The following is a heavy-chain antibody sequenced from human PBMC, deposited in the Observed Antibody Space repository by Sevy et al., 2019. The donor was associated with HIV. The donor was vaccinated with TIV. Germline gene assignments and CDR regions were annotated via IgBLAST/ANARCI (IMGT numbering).Heavy chain of an antibody. CDR2: IYGSGSTT. V-gene: IGHV3-23*01. CDR1: GFTVVSYA. J-gene: IGHJ3*02. D-gene: IGHD3-22*01. CDR3: AGGRFDSSGSFDAFDI. Sequence: GGSLRLSCKTSGFTVVSYAMNWVRQAPGKGLEWVSTIYGSGSTTYHADSLRGRFSISRDDSKNTLYLQMNSLKTEDTAVYYCAGGRFDSSGSFDAFDIWGQGTMVTVSS.